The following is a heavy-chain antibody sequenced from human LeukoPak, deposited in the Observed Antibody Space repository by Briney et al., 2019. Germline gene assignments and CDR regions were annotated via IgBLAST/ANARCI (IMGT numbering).Heavy chain of an antibody. CDR2: IYSGGST. D-gene: IGHD6-13*01. J-gene: IGHJ3*02. Sequence: GGSLRLSCAASGFTVSSNYMSWVRQAPGKGLEWVSVIYSGGSTYYADSVKGRFTISRDNSKNTLYLQMNSLRAEDTAVYYCARVEQQLEAFDIRGQGTMVTVSS. V-gene: IGHV3-66*01. CDR3: ARVEQQLEAFDI. CDR1: GFTVSSNY.